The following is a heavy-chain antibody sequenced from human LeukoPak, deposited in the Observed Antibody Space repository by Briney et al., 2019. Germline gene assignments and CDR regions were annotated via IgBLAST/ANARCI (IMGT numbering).Heavy chain of an antibody. CDR2: ISAYNGNT. CDR1: GYTFTSYG. CDR3: ARHDSSGYYYGAFDI. J-gene: IGHJ3*02. D-gene: IGHD3-22*01. Sequence: GASVKVSCKASGYTFTSYGISWVRQAPGQGLEWMGWISAYNGNTNYAQKLQGRVTMTTDTSTSTAYMELRSLRSDDTAVYYCARHDSSGYYYGAFDIWGQGTMVTVSS. V-gene: IGHV1-18*01.